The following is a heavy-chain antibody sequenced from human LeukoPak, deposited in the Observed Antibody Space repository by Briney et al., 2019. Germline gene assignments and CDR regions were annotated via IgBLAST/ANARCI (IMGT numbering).Heavy chain of an antibody. J-gene: IGHJ4*02. CDR1: GYTFTGYY. V-gene: IGHV1-2*02. CDR3: ARDRYYDFWSGYQYYFDY. Sequence: ASVKVSCKASGYTFTGYYMHWVRQAPGQGLEWMGWINPNSGGTNYAQKFQGRVTMTRDTSISTVYMELSSLRSEDTAVYYCARDRYYDFWSGYQYYFDYWGQGTLVTVSS. CDR2: INPNSGGT. D-gene: IGHD3-3*01.